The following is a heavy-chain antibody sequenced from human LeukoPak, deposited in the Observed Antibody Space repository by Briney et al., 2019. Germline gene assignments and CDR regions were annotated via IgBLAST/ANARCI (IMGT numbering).Heavy chain of an antibody. CDR3: ARQGEEYYYYDSSGWTYYFDY. J-gene: IGHJ4*02. V-gene: IGHV4-39*01. CDR1: GGSISSSSYY. CDR2: IYYSGST. Sequence: SETLSLTCTVSGGSISSSSYYWGWIRQPPGKGLEWIGSIYYSGSTYYNPSLKSRVTMSVDTSKNQFSLKLSSVTAADTAVYYCARQGEEYYYYDSSGWTYYFDYWGQGTLVTVSS. D-gene: IGHD3-22*01.